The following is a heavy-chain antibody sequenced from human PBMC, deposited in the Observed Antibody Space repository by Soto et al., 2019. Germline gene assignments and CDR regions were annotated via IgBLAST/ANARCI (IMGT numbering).Heavy chain of an antibody. CDR3: AMVDVYVTPSPQDV. CDR1: GYTFTSYY. J-gene: IGHJ6*02. D-gene: IGHD3-16*01. CDR2: INAYNGNT. Sequence: ASVKVSCKASGYTFTSYYMHWVRQAPGQGLEWMGWINAYNGNTSYAQNLQGRVTLTTDTSTSTAYMELRSLRSNDTAVYYCAMVDVYVTPSPQDVWGQGTTVTVSS. V-gene: IGHV1-18*04.